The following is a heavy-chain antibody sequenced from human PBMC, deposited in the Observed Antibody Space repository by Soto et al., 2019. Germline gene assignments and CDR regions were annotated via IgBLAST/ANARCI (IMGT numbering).Heavy chain of an antibody. CDR3: AKDSRPLSMEFGSDWFDP. CDR2: IGTSGATT. CDR1: GFTFRRYV. V-gene: IGHV3-23*01. J-gene: IGHJ5*02. Sequence: GGSLRLSCAASGFTFRRYVMNWVRQAPGKGLEWVSSIGTSGATTHFADSVKGRFAISRDNSKDTLYLQMNSLRAEDTAVYYCAKDSRPLSMEFGSDWFDPWGQGTLVTVSS. D-gene: IGHD1-26*01.